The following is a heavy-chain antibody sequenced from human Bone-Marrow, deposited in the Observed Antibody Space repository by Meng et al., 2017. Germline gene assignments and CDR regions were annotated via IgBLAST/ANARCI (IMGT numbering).Heavy chain of an antibody. Sequence: SVTLSLTCTVSGGSISSYYWSWIRQPPGKGLEWIGYIYYSGSTNYNPSLKSRVTISVDTSKNQFSLKLSSVTAADTAVYYCARDPRLLHGAYFDYWGQGTLVTVSS. J-gene: IGHJ4*02. V-gene: IGHV4-59*01. D-gene: IGHD2-21*02. CDR3: ARDPRLLHGAYFDY. CDR2: IYYSGST. CDR1: GGSISSYY.